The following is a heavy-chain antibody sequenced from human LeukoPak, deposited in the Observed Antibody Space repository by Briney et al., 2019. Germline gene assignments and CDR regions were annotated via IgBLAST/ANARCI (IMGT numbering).Heavy chain of an antibody. CDR2: IYYSGST. D-gene: IGHD4-17*01. CDR3: ARFYGGYYYYYMDV. CDR1: GGSISSYY. J-gene: IGHJ6*03. V-gene: IGHV4-59*08. Sequence: SETLSLTCTVSGGSISSYYWSWARQPPGKGLEGVGYIYYSGSTNYNPSLKSRVTMSVDTPKNQFSLKLNSVTAADTAVYYCARFYGGYYYYYMDVWGKGTTVTVSS.